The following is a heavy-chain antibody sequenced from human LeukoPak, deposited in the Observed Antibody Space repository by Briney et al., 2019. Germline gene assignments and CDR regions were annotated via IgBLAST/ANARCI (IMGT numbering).Heavy chain of an antibody. Sequence: GGSLRLSCAASGFTFSSYEMNWVRQAPGKGLEWVSYISSSGSTKYYADSVKGRFTISRDNAKNSLYLQINSLRAEDTAVYYCARDLYGMDVWGQGTTVTVSS. CDR2: ISSSGSTK. V-gene: IGHV3-48*03. CDR3: ARDLYGMDV. J-gene: IGHJ6*02. CDR1: GFTFSSYE.